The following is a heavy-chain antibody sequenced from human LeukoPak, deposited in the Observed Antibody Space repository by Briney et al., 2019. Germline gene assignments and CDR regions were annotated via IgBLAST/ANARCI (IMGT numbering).Heavy chain of an antibody. V-gene: IGHV3-11*04. CDR1: GFTFSDYN. CDR2: ISSSASTI. J-gene: IGHJ4*02. Sequence: GGTLRLSCAASGFTFSDYNKSWSWKGPGKGLERVWNISSSASTISYADSVNGRFPISRDNAKTSLYLQMNSLRAEDTAVYYCAKGARPRCSGGSCYSDYFDYWGQGTLVTVSS. CDR3: AKGARPRCSGGSCYSDYFDY. D-gene: IGHD2-15*01.